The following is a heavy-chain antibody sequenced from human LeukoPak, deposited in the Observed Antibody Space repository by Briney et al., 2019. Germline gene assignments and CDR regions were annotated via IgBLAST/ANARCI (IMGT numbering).Heavy chain of an antibody. V-gene: IGHV4-59*01. D-gene: IGHD2-15*01. Sequence: ASETLSLTCTVSGGSISSYYWTWLRQPPGKGLEWIGSIFYSGSTNYKTSLKSRVTISLQMSKNQFSLKLTSVTAADTAIYYCATCSGGSCYDWGQGTLVTVSS. CDR1: GGSISSYY. J-gene: IGHJ4*02. CDR3: ATCSGGSCYD. CDR2: IFYSGST.